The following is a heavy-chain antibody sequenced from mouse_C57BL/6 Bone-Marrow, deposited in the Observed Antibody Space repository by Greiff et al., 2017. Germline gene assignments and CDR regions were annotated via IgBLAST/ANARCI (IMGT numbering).Heavy chain of an antibody. V-gene: IGHV2-2*03. CDR1: GFSLTSYG. Sequence: VQLQQSGPGLVQPSQNLSITCTVSGFSLTSYGVHWVRQSPGKGLEWLGVIWSGGSAAYNAAFISRLSISKDNSKSQVFFKMNSLQSYDTAIYYCAVGNGYDERLAYWGQGTLVTVSA. CDR3: AVGNGYDERLAY. J-gene: IGHJ3*01. CDR2: IWSGGSA. D-gene: IGHD2-2*01.